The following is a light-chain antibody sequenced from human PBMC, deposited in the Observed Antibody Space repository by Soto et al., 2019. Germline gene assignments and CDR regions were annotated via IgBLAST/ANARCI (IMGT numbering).Light chain of an antibody. CDR2: DVS. J-gene: IGLJ1*01. CDR1: SSDVGGYNY. Sequence: QSVLTQPASVSGSPGQSITISCTGTSSDVGGYNYVSWYQQHPGKAPKLMIYDVSNRPSGVSNRFSGSKSGNTASLTISGLQAEDEADYYCSSAYYVFGTGTQLTVL. V-gene: IGLV2-14*01. CDR3: SSAYYV.